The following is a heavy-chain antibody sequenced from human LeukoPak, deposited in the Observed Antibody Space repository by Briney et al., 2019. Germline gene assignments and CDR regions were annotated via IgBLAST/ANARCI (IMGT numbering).Heavy chain of an antibody. Sequence: SETLSLTCTLSGGSFSSYYWSWIRQPPGKGLEWIGYIYYSGSTNYNPSLKSRVTISVDTSKNQFSLKLSSVTATDAAVYYCARAGYSGSDFSVWGKGSTVTVSS. V-gene: IGHV4-59*01. CDR3: ARAGYSGSDFSV. J-gene: IGHJ6*04. D-gene: IGHD5-12*01. CDR1: GGSFSSYY. CDR2: IYYSGST.